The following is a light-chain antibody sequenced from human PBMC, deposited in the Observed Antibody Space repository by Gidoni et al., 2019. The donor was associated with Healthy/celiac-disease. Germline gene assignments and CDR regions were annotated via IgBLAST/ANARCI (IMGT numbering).Light chain of an antibody. CDR3: SSYTSSSNVV. J-gene: IGLJ2*01. V-gene: IGLV2-14*03. Sequence: QSALTQPASVSGSPGQSITSSCTGTSSDVGGYNYVSWYQQHPGKAPKLMIYDVSNRPPGVSNRFSGSKSGNTASLTISGLQAEDEADYYCSSYTSSSNVVFGGGTKLTVL. CDR1: SSDVGGYNY. CDR2: DVS.